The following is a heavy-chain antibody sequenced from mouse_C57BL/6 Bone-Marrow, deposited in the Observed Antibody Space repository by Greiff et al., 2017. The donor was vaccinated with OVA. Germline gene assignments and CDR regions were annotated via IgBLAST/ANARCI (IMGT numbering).Heavy chain of an antibody. Sequence: EVMLVESGGGLVKPGGSLKLSCAASGFTFSSYTMSWVRQTPEKRLEWVATISGGGGNTYYPDSVKGRFTISRDNAKNTLYLQMSSLRSEDTALYYGASAYGNCWYFDVWGTGTTVTVSA. CDR2: ISGGGGNT. V-gene: IGHV5-9*01. D-gene: IGHD2-10*02. CDR3: ASAYGNCWYFDV. J-gene: IGHJ1*03. CDR1: GFTFSSYT.